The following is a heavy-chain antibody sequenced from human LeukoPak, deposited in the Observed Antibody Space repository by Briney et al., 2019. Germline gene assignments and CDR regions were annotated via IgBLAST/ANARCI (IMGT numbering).Heavy chain of an antibody. V-gene: IGHV4-59*02. Sequence: PSETLSLTCVVSGGSVSGYYWGWIRQPPGRGLEWIGYVYYSGSTNYNPSFKSRITISVDTSRNQFSLQLSSVTAADTAVYYCARSRAFNSGAFDPWGQGSLVTVSS. CDR2: VYYSGST. CDR1: GGSVSGYY. D-gene: IGHD1-26*01. J-gene: IGHJ5*02. CDR3: ARSRAFNSGAFDP.